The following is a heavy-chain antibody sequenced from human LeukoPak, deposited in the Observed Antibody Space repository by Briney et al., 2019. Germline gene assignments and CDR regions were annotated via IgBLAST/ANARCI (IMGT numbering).Heavy chain of an antibody. Sequence: ASVKVSCKASGYTFTSYDINWVRQATGQGLEWMGWMNPNSGGTNYAQKFQGRVTMTRDMSISTAYMELSRLRSDDTAVYYCAKDRLWMTTVTTGFDYWGQGTLVTVSS. CDR2: MNPNSGGT. CDR3: AKDRLWMTTVTTGFDY. CDR1: GYTFTSYD. D-gene: IGHD4-17*01. J-gene: IGHJ4*02. V-gene: IGHV1-2*02.